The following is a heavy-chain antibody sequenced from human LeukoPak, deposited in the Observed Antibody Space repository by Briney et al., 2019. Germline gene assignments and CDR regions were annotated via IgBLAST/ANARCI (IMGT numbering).Heavy chain of an antibody. CDR2: MWSESNL. CDR1: GVSVYIFG. CDR3: ATEYNAEEAFYH. V-gene: IGHV3-33*01. D-gene: IGHD6-6*01. J-gene: IGHJ4*02. Sequence: GGPLRLSCPASGVSVYIFGMPWVRQAPGKGLEWVAMMWSESNLFHADSVKGRFNIFRDISKNTLFLQMNSLGAEDTAIYYCATEYNAEEAFYHWGQGTLVTVSS.